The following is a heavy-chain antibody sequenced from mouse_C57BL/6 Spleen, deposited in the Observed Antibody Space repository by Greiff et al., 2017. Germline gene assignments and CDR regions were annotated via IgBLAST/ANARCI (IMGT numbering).Heavy chain of an antibody. J-gene: IGHJ3*01. Sequence: QVQLQQSGAELMKPGASVKLSCKATGYTFTGYWIEWVKQRPGHGLEWIGEILPGSGSTNYNEKFKGKATFTADTSSNTAYMQLSSLTTEDSAIYYCARWQFITTSSSYGGFAYWGQGTLVTVSA. V-gene: IGHV1-9*01. CDR2: ILPGSGST. CDR1: GYTFTGYW. CDR3: ARWQFITTSSSYGGFAY. D-gene: IGHD1-1*01.